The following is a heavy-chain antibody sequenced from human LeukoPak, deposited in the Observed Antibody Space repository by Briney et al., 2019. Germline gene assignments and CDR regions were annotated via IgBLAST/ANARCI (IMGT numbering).Heavy chain of an antibody. CDR1: GFIFSSHA. Sequence: GGSLRLSCAASGFIFSSHAMNWVRQAPGKGLEWVSAINDGGGRTYYADSVKGRFTISRDNSRNTLYLQMNSLRAEDTAVYYCARRIAAAAAPYYFDYWGQGTLVTVSS. CDR2: INDGGGRT. CDR3: ARRIAAAAAPYYFDY. J-gene: IGHJ4*02. D-gene: IGHD6-13*01. V-gene: IGHV3-23*01.